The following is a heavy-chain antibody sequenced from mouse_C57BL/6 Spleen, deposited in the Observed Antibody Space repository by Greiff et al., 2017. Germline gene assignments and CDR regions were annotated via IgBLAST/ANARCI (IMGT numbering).Heavy chain of an antibody. Sequence: EVHLVESGEGLVKPGGSLKLSCAASGFTFSSYAMSWVRQTPEKRLEWVAYISSGGDYIYYADTVKGRFTISRVNARNTLYLQMSSLKSEDTAMYYCTRDRSNYEAMDYWGQGTSVTVSS. CDR3: TRDRSNYEAMDY. CDR1: GFTFSSYA. CDR2: ISSGGDYI. V-gene: IGHV5-9-1*02. J-gene: IGHJ4*01. D-gene: IGHD2-5*01.